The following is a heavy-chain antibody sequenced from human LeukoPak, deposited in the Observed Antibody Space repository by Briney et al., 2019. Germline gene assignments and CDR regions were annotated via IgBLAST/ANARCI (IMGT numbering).Heavy chain of an antibody. V-gene: IGHV3-33*01. CDR1: GFTFSNYG. D-gene: IGHD6-13*01. J-gene: IGHJ4*02. Sequence: GGSLRLSCAASGFTFSNYGIHWVRQAPGKGLEWVAVICSDGINKYYVDSVKGRFTISRDNSKNTLYLQMNSLRADDTAVYYCARSTYSSSSYYFDYWGQGSLVTVSS. CDR2: ICSDGINK. CDR3: ARSTYSSSSYYFDY.